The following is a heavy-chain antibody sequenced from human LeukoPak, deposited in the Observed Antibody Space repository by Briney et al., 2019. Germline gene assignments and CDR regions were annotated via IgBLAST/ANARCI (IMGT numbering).Heavy chain of an antibody. CDR1: GFSVSSNY. CDR2: INQDGSEE. CDR3: VRDGGVSGYDLLDY. J-gene: IGHJ4*02. Sequence: GGSLRLSCAASGFSVSSNYMTWVRQAPGKGLEWVAHINQDGSEEHYMDSVKARFTISRDNAKNSLSLQMNSLRAEDTAVYYCVRDGGVSGYDLLDYWGQGTLVTVSS. D-gene: IGHD5-12*01. V-gene: IGHV3-7*01.